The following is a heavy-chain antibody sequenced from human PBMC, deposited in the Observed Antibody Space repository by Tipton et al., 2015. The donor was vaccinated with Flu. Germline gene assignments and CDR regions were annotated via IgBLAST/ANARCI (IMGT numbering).Heavy chain of an antibody. CDR1: SGSIRSTNYF. D-gene: IGHD3-10*02. CDR3: ARLSYYDVDLRNFYFDH. J-gene: IGHJ4*02. V-gene: IGHV4-39*01. CDR2: IYPTGTT. Sequence: GLVKPSETLSLTCTASSGSIRSTNYFCAWIRQPPGKRLELIGSIYPTGTTYYNPSLKSRVTISVDTSKSQFSLKLRSVTAADTAVYYCARLSYYDVDLRNFYFDHWGQGALVTVSS.